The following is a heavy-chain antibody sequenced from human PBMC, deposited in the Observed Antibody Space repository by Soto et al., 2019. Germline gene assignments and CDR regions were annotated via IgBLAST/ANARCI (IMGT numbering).Heavy chain of an antibody. J-gene: IGHJ5*02. CDR3: ARSSHKESWFHP. D-gene: IGHD6-13*01. Sequence: LSLTCTVSNGSIGNFYWNWIRQSAGKGLEWIGRIRGSGSATYNPSLRSRVTMSVDTSKNQFSLKVNSVTGADTAVYYCARSSHKESWFHPCGQGTLLSVSS. CDR2: IRGSGSA. V-gene: IGHV4-4*07. CDR1: NGSIGNFY.